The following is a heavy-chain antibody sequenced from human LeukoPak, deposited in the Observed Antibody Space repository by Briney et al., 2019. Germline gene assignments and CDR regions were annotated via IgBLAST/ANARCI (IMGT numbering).Heavy chain of an antibody. J-gene: IGHJ4*02. D-gene: IGHD3-16*01. CDR3: ARDERYSDADHHYPDLGY. CDR1: GYIFTGYY. CDR2: INPNGGAT. V-gene: IGHV1-2*02. Sequence: GASVKVSCKASGYIFTGYYLFWVRQAPGQGLEWMGWINPNGGATRYAQKFQGRVTLTSDTSIRTTYMERSSLTPDDTAVYYCARDERYSDADHHYPDLGYWGQGTLVTVSS.